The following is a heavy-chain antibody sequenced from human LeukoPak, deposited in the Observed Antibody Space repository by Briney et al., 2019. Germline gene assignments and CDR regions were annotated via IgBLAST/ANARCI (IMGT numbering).Heavy chain of an antibody. CDR1: GYTFTSYV. Sequence: ASVKVSCKASGYTFTSYVINWVRQATGQGLEWMGWMNPNSGNTGYAQKFQGRVTMTRNTSISTAYMELSSLRSEDTAVYYCARARSSGWYMNYYYYGMDVWGQGTTVTVSS. CDR3: ARARSSGWYMNYYYYGMDV. D-gene: IGHD6-19*01. J-gene: IGHJ6*02. V-gene: IGHV1-8*01. CDR2: MNPNSGNT.